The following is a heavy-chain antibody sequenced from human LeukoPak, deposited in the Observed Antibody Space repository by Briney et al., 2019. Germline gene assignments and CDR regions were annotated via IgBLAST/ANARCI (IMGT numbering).Heavy chain of an antibody. D-gene: IGHD3-22*01. CDR2: INPNSGGT. Sequence: GASVKVSCKASGYTFTGYYMHWVRQAPGQGLEWMGWINPNSGGTNYAQKFQGRVTMTRDTSISTAYMELSRLRSDDTAVYYRARDRRDMIVVVSWFDPWGQGTLVTVSS. CDR1: GYTFTGYY. V-gene: IGHV1-2*02. J-gene: IGHJ5*02. CDR3: ARDRRDMIVVVSWFDP.